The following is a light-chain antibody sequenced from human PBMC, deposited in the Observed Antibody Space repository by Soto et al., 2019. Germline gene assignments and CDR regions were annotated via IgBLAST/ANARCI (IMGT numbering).Light chain of an antibody. J-gene: IGKJ4*01. Sequence: EILMTQSPATRSVSPRERATLSCRASQSVSSSLAWYQQKPGKAPRLLIYDASSRDTGIPSRFSGSGSGTDFTLTISRLEPEDFAVYYCQQYGSSPLTFGGGTKVDIK. V-gene: IGKV3-20*01. CDR3: QQYGSSPLT. CDR2: DAS. CDR1: QSVSSS.